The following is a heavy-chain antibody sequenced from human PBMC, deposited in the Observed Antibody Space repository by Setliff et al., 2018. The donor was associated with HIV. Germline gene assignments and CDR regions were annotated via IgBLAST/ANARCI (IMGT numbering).Heavy chain of an antibody. D-gene: IGHD6-13*01. CDR2: ISWNSGSI. Sequence: PGGSLRLSCAASGFTFDDYATHWVRQAPGKGLEWVSGISWNSGSIGYADSVKGRFTISRDNAKNSLYLQMNSLRAEDTALYYCAKVSYSSSWYRAFDIWGQGTMVTVSS. CDR3: AKVSYSSSWYRAFDI. J-gene: IGHJ3*02. CDR1: GFTFDDYA. V-gene: IGHV3-9*01.